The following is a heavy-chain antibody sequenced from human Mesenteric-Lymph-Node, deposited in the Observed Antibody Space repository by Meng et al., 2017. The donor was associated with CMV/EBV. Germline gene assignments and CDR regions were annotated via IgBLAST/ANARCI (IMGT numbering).Heavy chain of an antibody. CDR2: IIPILGIA. CDR1: GGTFSSYT. CDR3: ARASVEGGRNYFDY. Sequence: SVKVSCKASGGTFSSYTISWVRQAPGQGLEWMGRIIPILGIANYAQKFQGRVTITADKSTSTAYMELSSLRSEDTAVYYCARASVEGGRNYFDYWGQGTLVTVS. V-gene: IGHV1-69*02. J-gene: IGHJ4*02. D-gene: IGHD3-16*01.